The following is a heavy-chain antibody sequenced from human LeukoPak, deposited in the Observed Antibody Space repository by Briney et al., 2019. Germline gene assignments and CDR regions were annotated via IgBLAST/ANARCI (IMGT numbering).Heavy chain of an antibody. D-gene: IGHD1-26*01. CDR3: ARIGASVGAIDY. CDR1: GFTVRSYW. V-gene: IGHV3-74*01. J-gene: IGHJ4*02. CDR2: ISSDGTII. Sequence: PGGSLRLSCGVSGFTVRSYWMSWVRQAPGKGLVWVSRISSDGTIISYADSVKGRFTLSRDTAKNTLYLQMNSLRPEDTAVYYCARIGASVGAIDYWGQGTLVTVSS.